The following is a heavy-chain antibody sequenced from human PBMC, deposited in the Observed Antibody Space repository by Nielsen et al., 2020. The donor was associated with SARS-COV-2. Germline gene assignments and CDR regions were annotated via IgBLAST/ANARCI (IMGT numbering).Heavy chain of an antibody. CDR3: SPGTSWDHFEY. V-gene: IGHV3-15*01. Sequence: GESLKISCEVSGFTFHYAPMNWVRQAPGKGLEWVARIKSKADGGREDYAARVKGKFTISRDDSRNTLYLQMNSLQFEDTAVYYCSPGTSWDHFEYWGQGALVTVSS. D-gene: IGHD6-13*01. J-gene: IGHJ4*02. CDR2: IKSKADGGRE. CDR1: GFTFHYAP.